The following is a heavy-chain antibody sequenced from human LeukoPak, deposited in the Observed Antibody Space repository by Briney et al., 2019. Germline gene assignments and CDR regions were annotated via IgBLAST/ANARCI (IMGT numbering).Heavy chain of an antibody. CDR1: GFTFSDYY. CDR3: ARRRGCGGDCYTLDYYYYMDV. Sequence: PGGSLRLSCAASGFTFSDYYMSWIRQAPGKGLEWVSYISSSGSTIYYADSVKGRFTISRDNAKNSLYLQMNSLRAEDTAVYYCARRRGCGGDCYTLDYYYYMDVWGKGTTVTVSS. D-gene: IGHD2-21*02. CDR2: ISSSGSTI. V-gene: IGHV3-11*04. J-gene: IGHJ6*03.